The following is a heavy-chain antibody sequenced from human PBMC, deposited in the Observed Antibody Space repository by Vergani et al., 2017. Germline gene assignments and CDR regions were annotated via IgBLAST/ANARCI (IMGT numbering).Heavy chain of an antibody. CDR2: IYTSGST. Sequence: QVQLQESGPGLVKPSQTLSLTCTVSGGSISSGSYYWSWIRQPAGKGLEWIGRIYTSGSTNYNPSLKSRVTISVDTSKNQFSLKLSSVTAAVTAVYYCARNRKYQLLPFYYYYGMDVWGQGTTVTVSS. V-gene: IGHV4-61*02. J-gene: IGHJ6*02. D-gene: IGHD2-2*01. CDR1: GGSISSGSYY. CDR3: ARNRKYQLLPFYYYYGMDV.